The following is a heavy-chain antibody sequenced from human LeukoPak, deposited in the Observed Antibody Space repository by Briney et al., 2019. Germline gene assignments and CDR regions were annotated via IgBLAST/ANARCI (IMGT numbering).Heavy chain of an antibody. CDR3: AGGAHDY. V-gene: IGHV3-7*04. CDR1: GFTFSDDW. CDR2: INQDGSEQ. D-gene: IGHD3-16*01. Sequence: GGSLRLSCAASGFTFSDDWMTWVRQAPGQGLAWVAHINQDGSEQHFVGSVQGRFTISRDNAKNSLYLQMDSLRAEDAAVYYCAGGAHDYWGQGTPVTVSS. J-gene: IGHJ1*01.